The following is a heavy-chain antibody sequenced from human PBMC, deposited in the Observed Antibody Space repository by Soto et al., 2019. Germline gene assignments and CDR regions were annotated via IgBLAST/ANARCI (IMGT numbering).Heavy chain of an antibody. J-gene: IGHJ6*03. Sequence: QVQLQQWGAGLLKPSETLSLTCAVYGGSFSGYYWSWIRQPPGKGLEWIGEINHSGSTNYNPSLKGRVTISVDTSKNQFSLKLSSVTAADTAVYYCARNRQVYYYYYYYMDVWGKGTTVTVSS. CDR1: GGSFSGYY. D-gene: IGHD6-6*01. V-gene: IGHV4-34*01. CDR2: INHSGST. CDR3: ARNRQVYYYYYYYMDV.